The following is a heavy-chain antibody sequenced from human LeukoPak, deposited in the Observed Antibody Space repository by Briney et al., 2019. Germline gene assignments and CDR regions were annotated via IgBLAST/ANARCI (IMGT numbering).Heavy chain of an antibody. CDR3: ARSAAGTDAFDI. CDR1: GFTFSSYS. Sequence: GGSLRLSCAASGFTFSSYSMNWVRQAPWKGLEWVSSISSSSSYIYYADSVKGRFTISRDNAKNSLYLQMNSLRAEDTAVYYCARSAAGTDAFDIWGQGTMVTVSS. CDR2: ISSSSSYI. D-gene: IGHD6-13*01. J-gene: IGHJ3*02. V-gene: IGHV3-21*01.